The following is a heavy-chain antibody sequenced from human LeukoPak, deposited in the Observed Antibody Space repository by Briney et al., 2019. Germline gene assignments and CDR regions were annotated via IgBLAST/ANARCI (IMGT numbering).Heavy chain of an antibody. Sequence: PSETLSLTCTVSGGSISSYYWSWIRQPPGKGLEWIGYIYYSGSTNYNPSLKSRVTISVDTSKNQFSLKLSSVTAADKAVYYCATSSGGNYGDYVDYWGQGTLVTVSS. CDR3: ATSSGGNYGDYVDY. CDR1: GGSISSYY. CDR2: IYYSGST. D-gene: IGHD4-17*01. V-gene: IGHV4-59*01. J-gene: IGHJ4*02.